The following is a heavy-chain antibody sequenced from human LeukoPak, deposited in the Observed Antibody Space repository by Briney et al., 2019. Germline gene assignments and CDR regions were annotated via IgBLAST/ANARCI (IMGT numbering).Heavy chain of an antibody. V-gene: IGHV3-13*01. J-gene: IGHJ4*02. CDR2: IGTAGDT. CDR3: ARDGYGDYANDY. Sequence: GGSLRLSCAASGFTFSSYDMHWVRQATGKGLEWVSAIGTAGDTYYADSVKGRFTISRDNSKNTLYLQMNSLRAEDTAVYYCARDGYGDYANDYWGQGTLVTVSS. CDR1: GFTFSSYD. D-gene: IGHD4-17*01.